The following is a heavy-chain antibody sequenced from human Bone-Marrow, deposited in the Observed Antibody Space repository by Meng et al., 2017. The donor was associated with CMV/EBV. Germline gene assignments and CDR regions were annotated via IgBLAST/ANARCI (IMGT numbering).Heavy chain of an antibody. V-gene: IGHV3-30-3*01. CDR2: ISYDGNNK. CDR3: ARERDYYDTPGYYAY. Sequence: GESLKISCAASGFTFSSYAMSWVRQAPGKGLEWVTLISYDGNNKYYPDSVKGRFTISRDNSKNTLYLQMNSLRTEDTAVYYCARERDYYDTPGYYAYWGQGALVTVSS. CDR1: GFTFSSYA. J-gene: IGHJ4*02. D-gene: IGHD3-22*01.